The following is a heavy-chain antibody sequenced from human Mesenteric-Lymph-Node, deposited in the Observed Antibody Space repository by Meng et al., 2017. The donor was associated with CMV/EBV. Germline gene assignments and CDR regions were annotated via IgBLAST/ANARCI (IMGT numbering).Heavy chain of an antibody. CDR2: IIPILGTA. Sequence: YSISWVRQAPGQGLEWMGGIIPILGTANYAQKFQGRVTVTADESTSTAYMELSSLTSEDTAMYYCARWRDRNYYGSGNYYNVPYLDNWGQGTLVTVSS. D-gene: IGHD3-10*01. V-gene: IGHV1-69*01. J-gene: IGHJ4*02. CDR3: ARWRDRNYYGSGNYYNVPYLDN. CDR1: YS.